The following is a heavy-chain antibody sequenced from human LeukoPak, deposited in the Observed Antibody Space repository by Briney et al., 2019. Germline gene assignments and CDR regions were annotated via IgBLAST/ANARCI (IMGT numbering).Heavy chain of an antibody. CDR1: GYTFTSYD. CDR3: GRVPAAIGYYYYGMDV. D-gene: IGHD2-2*01. CDR2: MNPNSGNT. J-gene: IGHJ6*02. Sequence: ASVKVSCKASGYTFTSYDINWVRQATGQGLEWMGWMNPNSGNTGYAQKFQGRVTMTRNTSISTAYMELSSLRSEDTAVYYCGRVPAAIGYYYYGMDVWGQGTTVTVSS. V-gene: IGHV1-8*01.